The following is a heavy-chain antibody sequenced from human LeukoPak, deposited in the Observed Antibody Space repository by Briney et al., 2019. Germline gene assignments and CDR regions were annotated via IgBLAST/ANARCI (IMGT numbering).Heavy chain of an antibody. D-gene: IGHD3-22*01. Sequence: ASVKVSCKASGYTFTSYDINWVRQATGQGLEWMGWMNPNSGNTGYAQKFQGRVTMTRNTSISTAYMELSSLRSEDTAVDYCARGPAVTMIVVVKDDAFDIWGQGTMVTVSS. CDR2: MNPNSGNT. CDR1: GYTFTSYD. CDR3: ARGPAVTMIVVVKDDAFDI. J-gene: IGHJ3*02. V-gene: IGHV1-8*01.